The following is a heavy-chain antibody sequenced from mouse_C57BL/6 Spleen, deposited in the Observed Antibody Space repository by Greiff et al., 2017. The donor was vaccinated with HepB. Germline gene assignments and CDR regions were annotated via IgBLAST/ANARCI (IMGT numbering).Heavy chain of an antibody. Sequence: VQLQQPGAELVKPGASVKLSCKASGYTFTSYWMQWVKQRPGQGLEWIGEIDPSDSYTNYNQKFKGKATLTVDTSSSTAYMQLSSLTSEDSAVYYCARGVGPFDYWGQGTTLTVSS. V-gene: IGHV1-50*01. J-gene: IGHJ2*01. CDR3: ARGVGPFDY. CDR2: IDPSDSYT. CDR1: GYTFTSYW. D-gene: IGHD1-1*02.